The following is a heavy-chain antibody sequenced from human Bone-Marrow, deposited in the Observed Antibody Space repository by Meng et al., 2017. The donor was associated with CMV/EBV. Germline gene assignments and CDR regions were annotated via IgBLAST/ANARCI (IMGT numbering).Heavy chain of an antibody. Sequence: ASVKVSCKVFGYTFTDYYIHWVRQAPGQGLEWMGWINPNSGGTNYPQKFQGRVTMTRDTSISTAYMELRRLRSNDTAVFYCARWDPAKNAFDIGGQGTTVHVSS. CDR2: INPNSGGT. D-gene: IGHD1-26*01. V-gene: IGHV1-2*02. CDR3: ARWDPAKNAFDI. J-gene: IGHJ3*02. CDR1: GYTFTDYY.